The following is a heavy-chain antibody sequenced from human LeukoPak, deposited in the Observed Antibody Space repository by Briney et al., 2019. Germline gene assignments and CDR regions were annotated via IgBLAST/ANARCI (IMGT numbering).Heavy chain of an antibody. CDR2: IKQDGSEK. D-gene: IGHD4-17*01. J-gene: IGHJ4*02. CDR1: GFTFSSYW. V-gene: IGHV3-7*01. CDR3: ARGYYGDPSQVYYFDY. Sequence: GGSLRLSCAASGFTFSSYWMSWVRQAPGKGLEWVANIKQDGSEKYYVDSVKGRFTISRDNAKNSLYLQMNSLRAEDTAVYYCARGYYGDPSQVYYFDYWGQGTLVTVSS.